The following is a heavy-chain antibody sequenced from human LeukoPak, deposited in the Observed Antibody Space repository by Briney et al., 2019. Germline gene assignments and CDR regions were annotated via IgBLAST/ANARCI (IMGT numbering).Heavy chain of an antibody. CDR1: GGSSSGGAYY. CDR3: ARILGIYDGSVSYPRFDP. CDR2: IHHSGGT. J-gene: IGHJ5*02. V-gene: IGHV4-31*03. D-gene: IGHD3-10*01. Sequence: SQTLSLTCTVSGGSSSGGAYYWSWVRQHPGKGLEWIGYIHHSGGTYYNPSLKSRVTISLDTSENQFSLKLTSVTAADTAVYYCARILGIYDGSVSYPRFDPWGQRNLVTVSS.